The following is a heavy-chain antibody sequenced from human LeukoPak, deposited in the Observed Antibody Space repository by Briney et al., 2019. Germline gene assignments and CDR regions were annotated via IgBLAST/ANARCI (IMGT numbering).Heavy chain of an antibody. J-gene: IGHJ3*02. Sequence: GGSLRLSCTASGFTFGDYAMGWVRQAPGKGLEWVGFIRSKAYGGTTEYAASVKGRFTISRDDSKSIAYLQMNSLKTEDTAVYYCTRDPRYSSGWRDAFDIWGQGAMVTVSS. CDR1: GFTFGDYA. CDR3: TRDPRYSSGWRDAFDI. CDR2: IRSKAYGGTT. V-gene: IGHV3-49*04. D-gene: IGHD6-19*01.